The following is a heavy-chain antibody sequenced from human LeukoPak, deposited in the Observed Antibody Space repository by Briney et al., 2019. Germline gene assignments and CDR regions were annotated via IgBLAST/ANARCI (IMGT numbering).Heavy chain of an antibody. D-gene: IGHD2-15*01. J-gene: IGHJ4*02. Sequence: SVKVSCKASGGTFSSYAISWVRQAPGQGLEWMGGIIPIFGTANYAQKFQGRVTITTDESTSTAYMELRSLRSDDTAVYYCARDRDIVVEVAAGAVDYWGQGTLVTVSS. CDR2: IIPIFGTA. CDR1: GGTFSSYA. CDR3: ARDRDIVVEVAAGAVDY. V-gene: IGHV1-69*05.